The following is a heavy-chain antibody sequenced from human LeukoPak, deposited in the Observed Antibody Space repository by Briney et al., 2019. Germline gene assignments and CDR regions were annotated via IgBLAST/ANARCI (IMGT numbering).Heavy chain of an antibody. CDR2: IYSGGST. V-gene: IGHV3-53*01. CDR3: AVSPNPYYLDF. Sequence: GGSLRLSCAASGCTVSNSYMSWVRQAPGKGLEWVSVIYSGGSTYYADSMKGRFTISRDISKNMVYLQMNSLRAEDTAVYHCAVSPNPYYLDFWGQGTLVTVSA. J-gene: IGHJ4*02. CDR1: GCTVSNSY.